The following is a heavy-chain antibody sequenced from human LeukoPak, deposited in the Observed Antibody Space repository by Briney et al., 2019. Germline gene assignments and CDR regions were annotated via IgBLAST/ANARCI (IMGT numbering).Heavy chain of an antibody. V-gene: IGHV4-59*01. Sequence: SETLSLTCTVSGGSISSYYWSWIRQPPGKGLEWIGYIYYSGSTNYNPSLKSRVTISVDTSKNQFSLKLSSVTAADTAVYYCARHCSSTSCYWSFDYWGQGTLVTVSS. CDR2: IYYSGST. CDR1: GGSISSYY. J-gene: IGHJ4*02. CDR3: ARHCSSTSCYWSFDY. D-gene: IGHD2-2*01.